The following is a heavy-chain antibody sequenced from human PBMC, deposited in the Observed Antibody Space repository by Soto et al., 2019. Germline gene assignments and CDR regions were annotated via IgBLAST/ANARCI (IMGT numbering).Heavy chain of an antibody. Sequence: ETLSPTCTASAGSITISSHFWGWVRQPPGRGLEWIGTIYFTGNTYYTPSLKRRLTMSIDTSKNEFSLRLNSVTAADTAVYYCAGQTFAIAAASYGRSNWFDPWGPGTPVTVSS. CDR2: IYFTGNT. V-gene: IGHV4-39*01. J-gene: IGHJ5*02. CDR3: AGQTFAIAAASYGRSNWFDP. CDR1: AGSITISSHF. D-gene: IGHD6-25*01.